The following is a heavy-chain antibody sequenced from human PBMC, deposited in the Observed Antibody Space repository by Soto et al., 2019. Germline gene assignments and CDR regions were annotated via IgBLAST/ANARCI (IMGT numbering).Heavy chain of an antibody. Sequence: ASVKVSFKASGYTFTSYGISWVRQAPGQGLEWLGWISAYNGNTNYAQKLQGRVTMTTDTSTSTAYMELRSLRSDDTAVYYCAREGTSTYGSGSYYPGPFDYWGQGTLVTVS. V-gene: IGHV1-18*01. CDR1: GYTFTSYG. CDR2: ISAYNGNT. CDR3: AREGTSTYGSGSYYPGPFDY. J-gene: IGHJ4*02. D-gene: IGHD3-10*01.